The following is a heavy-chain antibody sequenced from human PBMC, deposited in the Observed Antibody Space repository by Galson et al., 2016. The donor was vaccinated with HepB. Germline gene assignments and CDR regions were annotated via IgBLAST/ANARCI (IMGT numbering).Heavy chain of an antibody. Sequence: SLRLSCAASGFAFHTYVMSWVRQAPGKGLEWVSSVSGNGLSTSYADSVRGRLTVSRDISKSTLFLQMNSLRADDTAVYYCAKDLAYYYNTTVYYPGNFDYWGQGTLVTVSS. CDR3: AKDLAYYYNTTVYYPGNFDY. V-gene: IGHV3-23*01. J-gene: IGHJ4*02. CDR1: GFAFHTYV. CDR2: VSGNGLST. D-gene: IGHD3-22*01.